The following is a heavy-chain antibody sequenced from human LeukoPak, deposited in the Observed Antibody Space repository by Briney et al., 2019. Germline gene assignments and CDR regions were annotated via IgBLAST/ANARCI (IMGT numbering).Heavy chain of an antibody. CDR2: IYYSGST. CDR3: ARRDDWIDP. CDR1: GGFINGHF. Sequence: SETLSLTCTVSGGFINGHFWNWIRQPPGKGLEWIGYIYYSGSTTYNPSLKSRVTISVDTSKNQVSLKLTSVTPAGTAVYYCARRDDWIDPWGQGTLVTVSS. V-gene: IGHV4-59*11. J-gene: IGHJ5*02.